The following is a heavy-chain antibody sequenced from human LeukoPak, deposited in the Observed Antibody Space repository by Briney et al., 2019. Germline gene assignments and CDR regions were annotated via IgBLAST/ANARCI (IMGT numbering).Heavy chain of an antibody. J-gene: IGHJ4*02. CDR2: ISSSSSYI. CDR3: TADTVQMATNGGFDY. V-gene: IGHV3-21*03. Sequence: GGSLRLSCAASGFTFSSYSMNWVRQAPGKGLEWVSSISSSSSYIYYADSVKGRFTISRDNSKNTLYLQMNSLKTEDTAVYYCTADTVQMATNGGFDYWGQGTLVTVSS. D-gene: IGHD5-24*01. CDR1: GFTFSSYS.